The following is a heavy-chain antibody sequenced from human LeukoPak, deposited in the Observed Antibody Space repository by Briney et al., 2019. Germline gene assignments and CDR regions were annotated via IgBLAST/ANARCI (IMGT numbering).Heavy chain of an antibody. CDR1: GFTFSSYA. CDR2: ISGSGGST. J-gene: IGHJ4*02. D-gene: IGHD3-3*01. CDR3: AKARTIFGVVTLDY. V-gene: IGHV3-23*01. Sequence: PGGSLRLSCAASGFTFSSYAMSWVRQAPGKGLEWVSAISGSGGSTYYADSVKGRFTISRDNSKNTLYLQMNSLRAEDAAVYYCAKARTIFGVVTLDYWGQGTLVTVSS.